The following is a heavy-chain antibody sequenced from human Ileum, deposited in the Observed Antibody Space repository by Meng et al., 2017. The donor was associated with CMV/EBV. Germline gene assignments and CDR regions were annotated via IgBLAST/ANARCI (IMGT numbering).Heavy chain of an antibody. J-gene: IGHJ4*02. D-gene: IGHD3-22*01. CDR3: ARLLYSSGYCFDY. CDR2: IGASGGNA. CDR1: GFTFSRFA. Sequence: GESLKISCAASGFTFSRFAMSWVRQAPGMGLEWVSSIGASGGNAYYADSVKGRFTISRDNSKNTLYLQMNSLRAEDTAVYYCARLLYSSGYCFDYWGQGTLVTVSS. V-gene: IGHV3-23*01.